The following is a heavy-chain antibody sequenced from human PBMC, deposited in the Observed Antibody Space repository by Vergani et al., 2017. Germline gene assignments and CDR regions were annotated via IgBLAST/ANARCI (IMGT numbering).Heavy chain of an antibody. V-gene: IGHV3-48*02. J-gene: IGHJ4*02. D-gene: IGHD3/OR15-3a*01. CDR1: GFTFSSYS. CDR3: ARDQDWRSSYYFDY. CDR2: ISSSSSTI. Sequence: EVQLVESGGGLVQPGGSLRLSCAASGFTFSSYSMNWVRQAPGKGLEWVSYISSSSSTIYYADSVKGRFTISRDNAKNSLYLQMNSLRDEDTAVYYCARDQDWRSSYYFDYWGQGTLVTVSS.